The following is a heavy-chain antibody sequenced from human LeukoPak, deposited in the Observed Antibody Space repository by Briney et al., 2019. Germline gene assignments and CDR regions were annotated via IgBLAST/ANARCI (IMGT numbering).Heavy chain of an antibody. CDR1: GGSFSGYY. CDR2: INHSGST. J-gene: IGHJ4*02. D-gene: IGHD4-17*01. V-gene: IGHV4-34*01. CDR3: ARRQNYGDYPRIHY. Sequence: SETLSLTCAVYGGSFSGYYWSWIRQPPGKGLEWIGEINHSGSTNYNPSLKSRVTISVDTSKNQYSLKLSSVTAAHTAVYYCARRQNYGDYPRIHYWGQGTLVTVSS.